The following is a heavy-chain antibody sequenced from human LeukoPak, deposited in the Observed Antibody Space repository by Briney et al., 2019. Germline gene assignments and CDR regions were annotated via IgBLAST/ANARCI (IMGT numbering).Heavy chain of an antibody. D-gene: IGHD5-18*01. CDR2: IYYSGST. Sequence: AETLSLTCTVSGGSISRYYWGWIRQPPGKELEWIGYIYYSGSTNYNPSLKSRVTISVDTSKNQFSLNLSSVTAADTAIYHCARDTAGYYYMDVWGKGTTVTVSS. V-gene: IGHV4-59*13. CDR1: GGSISRYY. CDR3: ARDTAGYYYMDV. J-gene: IGHJ6*03.